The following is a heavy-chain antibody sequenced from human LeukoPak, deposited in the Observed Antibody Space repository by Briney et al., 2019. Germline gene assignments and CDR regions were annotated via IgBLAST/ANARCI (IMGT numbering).Heavy chain of an antibody. J-gene: IGHJ6*02. V-gene: IGHV4-59*01. CDR1: GGSISSYY. CDR3: ARDLRFLEWPGGYGMDV. Sequence: SETLSLTCTVSGGSISSYYWSWIRQPPGKGLEWIGYIYYGGSTNYNPSLKSRVTVSVDTSKNQFSLKLSSVTAADTAVYYCARDLRFLEWPGGYGMDVWGQGTTVTVSS. D-gene: IGHD3-3*01. CDR2: IYYGGST.